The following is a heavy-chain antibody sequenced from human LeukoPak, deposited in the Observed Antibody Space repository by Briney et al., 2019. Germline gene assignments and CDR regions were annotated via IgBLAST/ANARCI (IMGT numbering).Heavy chain of an antibody. CDR2: INPNSGVT. D-gene: IGHD3-3*01. CDR1: GYTFTAHY. CDR3: ARDTGYYDFCQYTMDV. J-gene: IGHJ6*02. V-gene: IGHV1-2*02. Sequence: GSVKVSCKASGYTFTAHYMHWVRQAPGQGLEWMGWINPNSGVTNYAQEFQGRVTITRDTSISTAYIELSRLRFDYTAVYYCARDTGYYDFCQYTMDVWGPGTTVTVSS.